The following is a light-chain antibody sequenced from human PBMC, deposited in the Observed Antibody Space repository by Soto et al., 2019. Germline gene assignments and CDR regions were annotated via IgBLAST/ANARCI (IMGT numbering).Light chain of an antibody. Sequence: DVVMTQSPLSLPVTLGQPASISCRSSQSLVYSDGNAYLNWFHQSPGQSPRRLIYKASYRYSGGQERLSGSGSGTDFTLKISGVEADDVRVYYYMQDTHCPPYTFGQGTKLEIK. CDR3: MQDTHCPPYT. V-gene: IGKV2-30*01. CDR1: QSLVYSDGNAY. CDR2: KAS. J-gene: IGKJ2*01.